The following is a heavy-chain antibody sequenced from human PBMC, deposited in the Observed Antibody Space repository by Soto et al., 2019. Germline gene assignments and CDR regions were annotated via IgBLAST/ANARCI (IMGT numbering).Heavy chain of an antibody. CDR2: VSSDGSNL. CDR3: AKNTGGNSYYFDF. CDR1: GFTFSYYG. D-gene: IGHD2-21*01. Sequence: QVQLVESGGGVVQPGRSLRLSCAASGFTFSYYGMHWVRQAPGKGLECVALVSSDGSNLFYADSVKGRFTISRDNSKNTLYLQMNSLRAEDTAVYYCAKNTGGNSYYFDFWGQGTLVTVS. V-gene: IGHV3-30*18. J-gene: IGHJ4*02.